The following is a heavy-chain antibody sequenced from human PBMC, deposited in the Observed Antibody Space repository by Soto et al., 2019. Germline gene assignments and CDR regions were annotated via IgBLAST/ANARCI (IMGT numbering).Heavy chain of an antibody. Sequence: WASVKVSCKASGYSFTNYGITWVRQAPGQGLEWMGWISYNGNTNYAQNLQGRVTMTTDTSTNTAYMELRGLSSDDTAVYYCARVEDYFDSSGYNHWGQGTLVTVS. CDR1: GYSFTNYG. D-gene: IGHD3-22*01. CDR2: ISYNGNT. CDR3: ARVEDYFDSSGYNH. V-gene: IGHV1-18*04. J-gene: IGHJ5*02.